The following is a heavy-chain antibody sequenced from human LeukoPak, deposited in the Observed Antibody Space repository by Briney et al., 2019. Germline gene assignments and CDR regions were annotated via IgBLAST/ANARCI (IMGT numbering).Heavy chain of an antibody. J-gene: IGHJ4*02. CDR3: ARTYYDFWSGYYSHEGNPFDY. CDR1: GFTFSSYS. CDR2: ISSSSSYI. D-gene: IGHD3-3*01. V-gene: IGHV3-21*01. Sequence: AGGSLRLSCAASGFTFSSYSMNWVRQAPGKGLEWVSSISSSSSYIYYADSVKGRFTISRDNAKNSLYLEMNSLRAEDTAVYYCARTYYDFWSGYYSHEGNPFDYWGQGTLVTVSS.